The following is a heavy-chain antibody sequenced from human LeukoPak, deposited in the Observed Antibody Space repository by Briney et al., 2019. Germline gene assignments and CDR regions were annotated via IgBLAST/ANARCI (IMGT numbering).Heavy chain of an antibody. D-gene: IGHD6-13*01. V-gene: IGHV3-7*01. J-gene: IGHJ4*01. CDR3: ARDGTAAGLYFDL. Sequence: GGSLRLSCAVSGFTFSSYWMNWVRQAPGRGLEWVASIRQDGGEKSYVDSVKGRFTISRDNTKNSLYLQMSSLRAEDTAVYYCARDGTAAGLYFDLWGQGTLVTVSS. CDR2: IRQDGGEK. CDR1: GFTFSSYW.